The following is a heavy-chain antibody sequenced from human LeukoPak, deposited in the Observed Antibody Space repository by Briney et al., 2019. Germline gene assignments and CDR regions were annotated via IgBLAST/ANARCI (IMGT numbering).Heavy chain of an antibody. J-gene: IGHJ4*02. D-gene: IGHD6-19*01. CDR3: AKHSLKTEYSGGRIWDC. V-gene: IGHV3-23*01. Sequence: PGGSLRLSCAASGFTFSSYWMHWVRQAPGKGLEWVSAISGSGASTYYADSVKGRFTISRDNSKNTLNLQMVSLRAEDTAVYYCAKHSLKTEYSGGRIWDCWGQGTLVTVSS. CDR1: GFTFSSYW. CDR2: ISGSGAST.